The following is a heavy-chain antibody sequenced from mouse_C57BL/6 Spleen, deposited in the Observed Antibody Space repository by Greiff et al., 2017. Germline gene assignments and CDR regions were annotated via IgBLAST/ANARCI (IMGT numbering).Heavy chain of an antibody. CDR2: IRSKSNNYAT. CDR3: VRQNWYFDY. CDR1: GFSFNTYA. V-gene: IGHV10-1*01. D-gene: IGHD4-1*01. J-gene: IGHJ2*01. Sequence: EVQGVESGGGLVQPKGSLKLSCAASGFSFNTYAMNWVRQAPGKGLEWVARIRSKSNNYATYYADSVKDRFTISRDDSESMLYLQMNNLKTEDTAMYYCVRQNWYFDYWGQGTTLTVSS.